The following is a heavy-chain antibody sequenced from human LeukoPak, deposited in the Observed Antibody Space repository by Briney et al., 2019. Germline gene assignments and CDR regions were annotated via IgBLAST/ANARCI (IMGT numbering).Heavy chain of an antibody. CDR3: ARGGVKSCFDY. V-gene: IGHV4-31*03. J-gene: IGHJ4*02. CDR1: GGSISSGGYY. Sequence: PSETLSLTCTVSGGSISSGGYYWSWIRQHPGKGLEWIGYIHYSGSTYYNPSLKSRVTISVDTSKNQFSLKLSSVTAADTAVYYCARGGVKSCFDYWGQGTLVTVSS. D-gene: IGHD3-16*01. CDR2: IHYSGST.